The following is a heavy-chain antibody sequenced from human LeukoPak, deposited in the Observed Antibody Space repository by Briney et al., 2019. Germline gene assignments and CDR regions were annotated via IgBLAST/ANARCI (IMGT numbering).Heavy chain of an antibody. J-gene: IGHJ4*02. Sequence: ASVKVSCKASGYTFTGYYMHWVRQAPGQGLEWMGWINPNSGGTNYAQKFQGRVTMTRDTSISTAYMELRSLRSDDTAVYYCARGYCSSTSCLPFDYWGQGTLVTVSS. CDR2: INPNSGGT. D-gene: IGHD2-2*01. V-gene: IGHV1-2*02. CDR1: GYTFTGYY. CDR3: ARGYCSSTSCLPFDY.